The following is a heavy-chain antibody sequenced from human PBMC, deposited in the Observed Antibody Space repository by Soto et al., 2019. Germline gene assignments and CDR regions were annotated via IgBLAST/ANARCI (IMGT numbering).Heavy chain of an antibody. CDR3: ARAQGSSTSLEIYYYYYYGMDV. D-gene: IGHD2-2*01. V-gene: IGHV1-69*01. Sequence: QVQLVQSGAEVKKPGSSVKVSCKASGGTFSSYAISWVRQAPGQGLEWMGGIIPISDTTNYAQKFQGRVTITADESTSTAYMELSSLRSEATAVYYCARAQGSSTSLEIYYYYYYGMDVWGQVTTVTGSS. CDR1: GGTFSSYA. CDR2: IIPISDTT. J-gene: IGHJ6*02.